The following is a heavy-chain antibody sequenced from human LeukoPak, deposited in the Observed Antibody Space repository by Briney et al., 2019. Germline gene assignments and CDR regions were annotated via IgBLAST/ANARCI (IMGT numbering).Heavy chain of an antibody. CDR1: GFTFSNAW. Sequence: PGGSLRLSCAASGFTFSNAWMSWVRQAPGKGLEWVANIKLDGSEKYYVDSLRGRFTISRDNAKNSLYLQMNSLRAEDTAVYYCARFRRGNYFDSWGQGTLVTVSS. CDR2: IKLDGSEK. D-gene: IGHD1-26*01. J-gene: IGHJ4*02. V-gene: IGHV3-7*05. CDR3: ARFRRGNYFDS.